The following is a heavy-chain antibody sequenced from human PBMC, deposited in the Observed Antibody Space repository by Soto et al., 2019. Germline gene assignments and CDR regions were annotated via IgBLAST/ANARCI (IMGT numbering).Heavy chain of an antibody. D-gene: IGHD1-26*01. CDR1: GYTFISYP. Sequence: VQLVQSGAEVKKPGASVRISCKASGYTFISYPIHWVRQAPGQRLECMGWINPANGDTRYSQKFQGRVTITRDTSATTAYMDLNILIPDDPAIYYCAKSGSLDYWGQGTPITVSS. CDR3: AKSGSLDY. CDR2: INPANGDT. J-gene: IGHJ4*02. V-gene: IGHV1-3*01.